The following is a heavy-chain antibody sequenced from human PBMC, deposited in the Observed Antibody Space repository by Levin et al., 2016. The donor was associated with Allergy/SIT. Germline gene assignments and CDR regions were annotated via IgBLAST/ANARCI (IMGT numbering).Heavy chain of an antibody. CDR2: SYYSGST. CDR3: ARCGYNYGYFSDY. D-gene: IGHD5-18*01. Sequence: SETLSLTCTVSGDSIGSGSYYWGWIRQPPGKGLEWIGSSYYSGSTYYNPSLKSRVAISVDTSKNQFSLKLSSVTAADTAVYYCARCGYNYGYFSDYWGQGTLVTVSS. V-gene: IGHV4-39*01. CDR1: GDSIGSGSYY. J-gene: IGHJ4*02.